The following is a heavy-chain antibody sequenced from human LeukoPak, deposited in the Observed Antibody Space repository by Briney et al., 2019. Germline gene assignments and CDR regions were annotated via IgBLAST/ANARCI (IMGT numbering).Heavy chain of an antibody. Sequence: GGSLRLSCAASGFTFSSYAMSWVRQAPGKGLEWVSAISGSGGSTYYADSVKGRFTISRDNSKNTLYLQMNSLRAEDTAVYYCARTIFGVPNYFDYWGQGTLVTVSS. D-gene: IGHD3-3*01. CDR3: ARTIFGVPNYFDY. CDR2: ISGSGGST. J-gene: IGHJ4*02. V-gene: IGHV3-23*01. CDR1: GFTFSSYA.